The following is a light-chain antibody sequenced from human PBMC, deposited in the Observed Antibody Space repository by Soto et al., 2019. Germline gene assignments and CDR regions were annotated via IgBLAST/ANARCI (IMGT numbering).Light chain of an antibody. CDR1: HSDVGGYNY. Sequence: QSVLTQPASVSGSPGQSIPISCTGTHSDVGGYNYVSWYQQYPGKAPKLMIYEVSNRPSGVSNRFAGSKSGNTASLTISGLQAEDEADYYCSSYTSSILVFGGGTKVTVL. CDR2: EVS. J-gene: IGLJ3*02. CDR3: SSYTSSILV. V-gene: IGLV2-14*01.